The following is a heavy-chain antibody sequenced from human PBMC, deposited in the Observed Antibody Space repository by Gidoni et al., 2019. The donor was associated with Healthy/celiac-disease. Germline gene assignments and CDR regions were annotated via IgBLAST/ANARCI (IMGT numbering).Heavy chain of an antibody. V-gene: IGHV4-34*01. D-gene: IGHD6-19*01. CDR1: GGSFSGYY. Sequence: QVQLQQWGAGLLTPSETLSLTCAVSGGSFSGYYWSWIRQPPGKGLEWIGELTHSGSTNYNPSLKSRVTISVDTSNNQFSLKLSSVTAADTAVYYCARVLVLAGNPFDYWGQGTLVTVSS. CDR3: ARVLVLAGNPFDY. CDR2: LTHSGST. J-gene: IGHJ4*02.